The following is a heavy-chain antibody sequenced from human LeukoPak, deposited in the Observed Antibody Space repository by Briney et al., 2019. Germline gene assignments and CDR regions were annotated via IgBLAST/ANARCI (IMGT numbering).Heavy chain of an antibody. J-gene: IGHJ4*02. CDR2: ISGSGGST. Sequence: GGSLRLSCAASGFTFSSYAMSWVRQAPGKGLEWVSAISGSGGSTYYADSVKGRFTISRDNSKNTLYLQMNSLKTEDTAVYYCTRLPGGVFTNDYWGQGTLVTVSS. D-gene: IGHD3-10*01. CDR1: GFTFSSYA. CDR3: TRLPGGVFTNDY. V-gene: IGHV3-23*01.